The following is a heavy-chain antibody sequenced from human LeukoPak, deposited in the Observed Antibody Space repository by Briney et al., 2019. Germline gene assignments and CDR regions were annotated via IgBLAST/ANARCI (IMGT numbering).Heavy chain of an antibody. V-gene: IGHV3-48*04. J-gene: IGHJ4*02. CDR1: GFTFSSYS. CDR2: ISSSSSTI. CDR3: ARSPHYDFWSGYYTGGDY. D-gene: IGHD3-3*01. Sequence: GGSPRLSCAASGFTFSSYSMTWVRQAPGKGLEWVSYISSSSSTIYYADSVKGRFTISRDNAKNSLYLQMNSLRAEDTGVYYCARSPHYDFWSGYYTGGDYWGQGTLVTVSS.